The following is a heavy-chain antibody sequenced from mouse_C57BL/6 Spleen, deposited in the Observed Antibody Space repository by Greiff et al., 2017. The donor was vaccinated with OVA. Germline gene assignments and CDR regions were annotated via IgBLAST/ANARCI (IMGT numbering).Heavy chain of an antibody. J-gene: IGHJ2*01. CDR2: IYPGSGST. Sequence: VQLQQPGAELVKPGASVKMSCKASGYTFTSYWITWVKQRPGQGLEWIGDIYPGSGSTNYNEKFKSKATLTVDTSSSTAYMQLSSLTSEDSAVYYCARGTYYSLYYFDYWGKGTTLTVSS. V-gene: IGHV1-55*01. CDR3: ARGTYYSLYYFDY. CDR1: GYTFTSYW. D-gene: IGHD2-12*01.